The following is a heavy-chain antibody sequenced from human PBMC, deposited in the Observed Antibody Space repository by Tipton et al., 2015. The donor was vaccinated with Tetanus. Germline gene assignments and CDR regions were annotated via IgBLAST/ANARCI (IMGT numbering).Heavy chain of an antibody. CDR2: INPNDGVT. J-gene: IGHJ4*02. CDR3: ARWSRAEYSGSYYQYFDY. V-gene: IGHV1-2*06. D-gene: IGHD1-26*01. Sequence: QSGAEVKKPGASVKVSCKASGYTFTDHFIHWVRQSPGLGLEWMGRINPNDGVTGFAQKFQGRVTLTRDMSITTVYMDLIRLTSDDTAVYYCARWSRAEYSGSYYQYFDYWGQGTLVTVSS. CDR1: GYTFTDHF.